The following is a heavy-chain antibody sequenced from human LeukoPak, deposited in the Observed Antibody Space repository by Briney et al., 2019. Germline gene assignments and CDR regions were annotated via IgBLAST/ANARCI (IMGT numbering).Heavy chain of an antibody. J-gene: IGHJ3*02. CDR3: ARIAWDAFDI. D-gene: IGHD2-15*01. Sequence: SVKGRFTISRDNSKNTLYLQMNSLRAEDTAVYYCARIAWDAFDIWGQGTMVTVSS. V-gene: IGHV3-30*07.